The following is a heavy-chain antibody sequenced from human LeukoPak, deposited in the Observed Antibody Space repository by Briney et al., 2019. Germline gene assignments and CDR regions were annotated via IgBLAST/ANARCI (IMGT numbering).Heavy chain of an antibody. CDR1: GGSISSSSYY. CDR3: ARVEQQLAAFDY. J-gene: IGHJ4*02. D-gene: IGHD6-13*01. V-gene: IGHV4-39*07. CDR2: IYYSGST. Sequence: PSETLSLTCTVSGGSISSSSYYWGWIRQPPGKGLEWIGSIYYSGSTYYNPSLKSRVTISVDTSKNQFSLKLSSVTAADTAVYYCARVEQQLAAFDYWGQGTLVTVSS.